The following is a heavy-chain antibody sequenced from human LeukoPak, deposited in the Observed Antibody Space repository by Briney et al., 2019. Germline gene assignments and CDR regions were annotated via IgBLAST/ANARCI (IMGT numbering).Heavy chain of an antibody. V-gene: IGHV3-23*01. Sequence: PGGSLRLSCAASGFTFSSFAMSWVPPAPGKGLEWVSTISGSGASTYYADSVKGRFTISRDNSKNTLSLQMNSLRAEDTALYYCARDTYDILTGYYKWAFDIWGQGTMVTVSS. J-gene: IGHJ3*02. CDR2: ISGSGAST. D-gene: IGHD3-9*01. CDR3: ARDTYDILTGYYKWAFDI. CDR1: GFTFSSFA.